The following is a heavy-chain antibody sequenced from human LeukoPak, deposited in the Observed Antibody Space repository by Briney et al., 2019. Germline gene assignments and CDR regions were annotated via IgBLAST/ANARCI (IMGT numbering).Heavy chain of an antibody. J-gene: IGHJ4*02. V-gene: IGHV3-74*01. CDR3: ARVRWGGLYYFDS. CDR2: INSDGRST. CDR1: GFTFSSYW. D-gene: IGHD3-16*01. Sequence: GGSLRLSCPASGFTFSSYWMSWVRQAPGKGLVGVSRINSDGRSTNYADSVKGRFTMSRDNAKNTLYLQMNSLRAEDTAVYYCARVRWGGLYYFDSWGQGTLVTVSS.